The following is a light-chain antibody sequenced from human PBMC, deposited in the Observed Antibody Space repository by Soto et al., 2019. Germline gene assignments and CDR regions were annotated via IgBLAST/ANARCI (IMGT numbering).Light chain of an antibody. CDR3: CSYAGSNTWV. V-gene: IGLV2-14*01. J-gene: IGLJ3*02. Sequence: QSALTQPASVSGSLGQSITISCTGTSRDVGGYNYVSWYQHHPGKGPKVLIYEVSYRPSGVSDRFSGSKSGNTASLTVSGLQAEDEADYYCCSYAGSNTWVFGGGTKLTVL. CDR2: EVS. CDR1: SRDVGGYNY.